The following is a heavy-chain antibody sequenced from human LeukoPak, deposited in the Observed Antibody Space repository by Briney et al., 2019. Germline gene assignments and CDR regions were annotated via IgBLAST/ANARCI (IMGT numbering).Heavy chain of an antibody. V-gene: IGHV1-46*01. D-gene: IGHD5-18*01. J-gene: IGHJ4*02. CDR1: GYTFTSNY. CDR3: ARGFTVDTAMETGGYFDY. CDR2: ISPSGGST. Sequence: ASVKVSCKAFGYTFTSNYMHWVRQAPGQGPEWMGVISPSGGSTTYAQKFQGRVTLTRDMSTSTDYLELSSLRSEDTAVYYCARGFTVDTAMETGGYFDYWGQGTLVTVSS.